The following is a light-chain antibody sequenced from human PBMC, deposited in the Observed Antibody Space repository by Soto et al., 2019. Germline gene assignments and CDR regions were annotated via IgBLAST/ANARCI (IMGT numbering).Light chain of an antibody. J-gene: IGKJ1*01. V-gene: IGKV1-39*01. CDR3: QQSYGRPWT. CDR2: AAS. CDR1: QSISSY. Sequence: DIQMTHSPSPLSASVEDRVTITCRASQSISSYLNWYQQKPGKAPKLLIYAASSLQSGVPSRFSGSGSGTDFTLTISSLQPEDFATYYCQQSYGRPWTFGQGTKV.